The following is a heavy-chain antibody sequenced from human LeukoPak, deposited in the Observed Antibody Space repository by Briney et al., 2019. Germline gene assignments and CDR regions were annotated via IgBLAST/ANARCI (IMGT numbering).Heavy chain of an antibody. J-gene: IGHJ4*02. D-gene: IGHD3-3*01. Sequence: GGSLRLSCAASGFTFSSYWMSWVRQAPGKGLEWVANIKQDGSEKYYVDSVKGRFTISRDNAKNSLYLQMNSLRAEDTAVYYCAKDRDFWSGKAFDYWGQGTLVTVSS. CDR1: GFTFSSYW. CDR3: AKDRDFWSGKAFDY. CDR2: IKQDGSEK. V-gene: IGHV3-7*01.